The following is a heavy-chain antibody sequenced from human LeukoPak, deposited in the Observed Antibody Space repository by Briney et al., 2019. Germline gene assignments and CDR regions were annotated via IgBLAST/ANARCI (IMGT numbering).Heavy chain of an antibody. D-gene: IGHD6-13*01. Sequence: GGTLRLSCVASGFTFSSYGMSWVRQAPGKGLDWVSAISGSGGSTYYADSVKGRFTISRDNSKNTLYLQMNSLRAEDTAVYYCAKDGVAAAGPVFDYWGQGTLVTVSS. CDR1: GFTFSSYG. CDR3: AKDGVAAAGPVFDY. J-gene: IGHJ4*02. V-gene: IGHV3-23*01. CDR2: ISGSGGST.